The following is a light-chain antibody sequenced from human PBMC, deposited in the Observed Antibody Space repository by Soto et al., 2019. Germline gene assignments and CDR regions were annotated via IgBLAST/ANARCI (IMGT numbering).Light chain of an antibody. CDR3: QQYNSWPPLT. Sequence: EIVMTQSPATVSVSPGEGATLSCRASQNVNSNLAWYQQKPGQPPRLLIYGAYTRATGVPARFSGSGSGTEFTLTINSLQSEDFAVYYCQQYNSWPPLTFGGGTKVEIK. CDR2: GAY. V-gene: IGKV3-15*01. J-gene: IGKJ4*01. CDR1: QNVNSN.